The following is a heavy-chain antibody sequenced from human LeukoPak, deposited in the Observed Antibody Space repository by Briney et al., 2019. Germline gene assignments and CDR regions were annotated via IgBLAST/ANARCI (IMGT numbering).Heavy chain of an antibody. CDR1: GASINSYY. J-gene: IGHJ4*02. V-gene: IGHV4-59*01. CDR3: AKYGVGSTYFDN. CDR2: VSYSGDT. Sequence: PSETLSLTCTVSGASINSYYWSWIRQPPGKGLEWIGYVSYSGDTDYNPSLKSRVTFSADMSKNHFSLRLSSVTAADTAIYYCAKYGVGSTYFDNWGQGTLVTVSS. D-gene: IGHD1-26*01.